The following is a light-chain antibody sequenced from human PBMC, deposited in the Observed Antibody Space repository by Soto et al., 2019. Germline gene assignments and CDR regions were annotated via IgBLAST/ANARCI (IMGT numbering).Light chain of an antibody. CDR2: GAS. CDR1: QSIDTS. Sequence: DIQMSQSPSSLSASVGDRVTITCRASQSIDTSLNWYQQKPGKAPKLLMYGASSLQSGVPLRFSGSGSGTDFTLTISSLQPEDFATYYCQQSYSIMPLTFGGGTKVEIK. CDR3: QQSYSIMPLT. V-gene: IGKV1-39*01. J-gene: IGKJ4*01.